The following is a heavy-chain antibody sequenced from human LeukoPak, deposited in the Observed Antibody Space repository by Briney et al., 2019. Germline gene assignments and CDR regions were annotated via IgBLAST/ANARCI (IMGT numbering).Heavy chain of an antibody. Sequence: KPSQTLSLTCTVSGGSISSGSYHWRWIRQPAGKGLEWIGRIYTSGSTNYNPSLKSRVTISVDTSKNQFSLKLSSVTAADTAVYYCARTRVPGSYSPKGPFDYWGQGTLVTVSS. CDR2: IYTSGST. V-gene: IGHV4-61*02. D-gene: IGHD1-26*01. J-gene: IGHJ4*02. CDR1: GGSISSGSYH. CDR3: ARTRVPGSYSPKGPFDY.